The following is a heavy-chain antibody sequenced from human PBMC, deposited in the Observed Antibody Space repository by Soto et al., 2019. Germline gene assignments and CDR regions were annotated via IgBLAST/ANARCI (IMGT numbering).Heavy chain of an antibody. D-gene: IGHD2-8*01. CDR2: ISGSGGST. J-gene: IGHJ4*02. Sequence: EVQLLESGGGFVQPGGSLRLSCAAAGVTFTDYAMTWVRQAPGKGLDWVSSISGSGGSTYYTDSVKGRFTISRDNSKNTLYLQMHSLRAEDTAVYYCAKDRGGVLAPSYFDNWGQGTLVTVSS. CDR3: AKDRGGVLAPSYFDN. CDR1: GVTFTDYA. V-gene: IGHV3-23*01.